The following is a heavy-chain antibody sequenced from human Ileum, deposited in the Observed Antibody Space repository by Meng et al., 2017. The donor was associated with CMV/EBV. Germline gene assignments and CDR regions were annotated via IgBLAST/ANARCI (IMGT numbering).Heavy chain of an antibody. CDR3: ARDGTSGADAMDV. CDR2: IYYSGST. D-gene: IGHD3-10*01. Sequence: GSLRLSCSVSRGSVTSGDSYWTWVRQYPGKGREWIGNIYYSGSTNYNPSLKSRVTISTDTSKNQFSLKLSSVTAADTAVYYCARDGTSGADAMDVWGQGTTVTVSS. V-gene: IGHV4-61*08. J-gene: IGHJ6*02. CDR1: RGSVTSGDSY.